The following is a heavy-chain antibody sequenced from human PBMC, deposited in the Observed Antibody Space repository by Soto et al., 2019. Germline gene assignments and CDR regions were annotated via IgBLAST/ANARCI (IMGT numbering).Heavy chain of an antibody. J-gene: IGHJ3*02. D-gene: IGHD3-22*01. CDR2: ISWNSGSI. Sequence: GGSLRLSCAASGFTFDDYAMHWVRQAPGKGLEWVSGISWNSGSIGYADSVKGRFTISRDNAKNSLYLQMNSLRAEDTALYYCAKGVGYDSSGYLDDAFDIWGQGTMVTVSS. CDR1: GFTFDDYA. CDR3: AKGVGYDSSGYLDDAFDI. V-gene: IGHV3-9*01.